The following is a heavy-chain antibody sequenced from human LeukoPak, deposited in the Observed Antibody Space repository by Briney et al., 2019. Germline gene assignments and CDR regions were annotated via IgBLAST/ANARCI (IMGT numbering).Heavy chain of an antibody. CDR3: ARVGYYDSSGYLPFDY. Sequence: ASVKVSCKASGYTFTSYGISWVRQAPGQGLEWMGWISAYNGNTNYAQKLQGRVTMTTDTSTSTAYMELRSLRSDDTAVYYCARVGYYDSSGYLPFDYWGQGSPVTVS. CDR1: GYTFTSYG. D-gene: IGHD3-22*01. J-gene: IGHJ4*02. CDR2: ISAYNGNT. V-gene: IGHV1-18*01.